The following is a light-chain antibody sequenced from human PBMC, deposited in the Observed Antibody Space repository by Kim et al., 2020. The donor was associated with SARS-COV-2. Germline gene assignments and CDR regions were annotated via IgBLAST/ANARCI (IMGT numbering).Light chain of an antibody. CDR2: KDY. J-gene: IGLJ2*01. Sequence: SYELTQPPSVSVSPGQTATITCSGDKLGDKYACWYQQKSGQAPVLVIYKDYKRRSGIPERFSGSSSGNTATLTISGAQATDEADYYCQAWDSSTAVVFGGGTQLTVL. V-gene: IGLV3-1*01. CDR1: KLGDKY. CDR3: QAWDSSTAVV.